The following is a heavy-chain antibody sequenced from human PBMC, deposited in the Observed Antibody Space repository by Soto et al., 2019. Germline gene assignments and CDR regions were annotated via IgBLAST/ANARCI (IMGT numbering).Heavy chain of an antibody. J-gene: IGHJ4*02. CDR2: IRSKANSYAT. CDR3: ARAGAVATVDY. V-gene: IGHV3-73*01. CDR1: GFTFSGSA. Sequence: GSLRLSCAASGFTFSGSAMHWDRQASGKGLEWVGRIRSKANSYATAYAASVKGRFTISRDDSKNTAYLQMNSLKTEDTAVYYCARAGAVATVDYWGQGTLVTVSS. D-gene: IGHD5-12*01.